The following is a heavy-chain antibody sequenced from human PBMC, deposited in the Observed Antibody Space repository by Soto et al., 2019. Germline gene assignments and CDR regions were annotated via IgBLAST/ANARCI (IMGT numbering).Heavy chain of an antibody. CDR2: ISYDGSNK. V-gene: IGHV3-30*18. Sequence: GGSLRLSCAASGFTFSSYGMHWVRQAPGKGLEWVAVISYDGSNKYYADSVKGRFTISRDNSKNTLYLQMNSLRAEDTAVYYCAKPQVRAVAGHNWFDPWGQGTLVTVSS. J-gene: IGHJ5*02. CDR1: GFTFSSYG. D-gene: IGHD6-19*01. CDR3: AKPQVRAVAGHNWFDP.